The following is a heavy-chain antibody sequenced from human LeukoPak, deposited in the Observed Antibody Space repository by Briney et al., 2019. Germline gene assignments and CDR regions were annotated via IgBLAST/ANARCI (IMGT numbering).Heavy chain of an antibody. CDR2: IYYSGST. D-gene: IGHD3-22*01. J-gene: IGHJ5*02. Sequence: GSLRLSCAASGFTVSRNYMSWVRQAPGKGLEWIGSIYYSGSTYYNPSLKSRVTISVATSKNQFSLKLSSVTAADTAVYYCATRQIDYYDSSGYSNWFDPWGQGTLVTISS. CDR1: GFTVSRNY. CDR3: ATRQIDYYDSSGYSNWFDP. V-gene: IGHV4-38-2*01.